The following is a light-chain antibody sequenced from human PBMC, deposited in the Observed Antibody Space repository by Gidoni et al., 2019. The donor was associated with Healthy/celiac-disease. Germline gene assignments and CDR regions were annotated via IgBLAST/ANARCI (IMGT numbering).Light chain of an antibody. V-gene: IGKV4-1*01. Sequence: DFVMTQSPASLAVSLGERATINCKSSQSVLYSSNNKNYLAWYQQKPGQPPKLLIYGASTRESGVPDRFSGSGSGTDFTLTISSLQAEDVAVYYCQQYYSTPFTFXPXTKVDIK. CDR2: GAS. J-gene: IGKJ3*01. CDR1: QSVLYSSNNKNY. CDR3: QQYYSTPFT.